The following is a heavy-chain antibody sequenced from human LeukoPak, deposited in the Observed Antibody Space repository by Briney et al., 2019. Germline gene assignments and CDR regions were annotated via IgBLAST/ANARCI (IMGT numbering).Heavy chain of an antibody. V-gene: IGHV4-39*01. Sequence: SETLFLTCTVSGDSISSSSYYWAWIRQPPGKGLEWIGSIFYSGSTYYNPSLKSRVTTSEDTSKNQFSLKLSSVTAADTAVYYCARTRDSSGYYVFDLWGQGTMVTVSS. CDR1: GDSISSSSYY. CDR3: ARTRDSSGYYVFDL. CDR2: IFYSGST. J-gene: IGHJ3*01. D-gene: IGHD3-22*01.